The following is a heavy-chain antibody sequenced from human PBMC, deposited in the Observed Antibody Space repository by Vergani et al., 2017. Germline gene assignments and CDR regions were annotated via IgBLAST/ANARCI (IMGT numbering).Heavy chain of an antibody. Sequence: QVHLQESGPGLVKPSETLSLTCTVSGGSISSYYWSWIRQPPGKGLEWIGYISYSGGTTYTPSLKSRVTISVDTSKNQFSLKLSSVTAAVTALYYCARDSPPACSGTCTNTGWLDPWGQGTLVTVSS. D-gene: IGHD2-2*01. CDR3: ARDSPPACSGTCTNTGWLDP. CDR2: ISYSGGT. J-gene: IGHJ5*02. V-gene: IGHV4-59*01. CDR1: GGSISSYY.